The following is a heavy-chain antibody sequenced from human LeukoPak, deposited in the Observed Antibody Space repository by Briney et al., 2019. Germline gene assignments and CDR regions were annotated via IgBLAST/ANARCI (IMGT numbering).Heavy chain of an antibody. Sequence: SETLSLTCTVSGYSISSGYYWGWIRQPPGKGLEWIGSIYHTGSTYYNPPLKSRVTMSVDTSKNQFSLKLSSVTAADTAVYYCARLLRSGDPTYYFDYWGQGTLVTVSS. V-gene: IGHV4-38-2*02. CDR1: GYSISSGYY. CDR3: ARLLRSGDPTYYFDY. CDR2: IYHTGST. D-gene: IGHD4-17*01. J-gene: IGHJ4*02.